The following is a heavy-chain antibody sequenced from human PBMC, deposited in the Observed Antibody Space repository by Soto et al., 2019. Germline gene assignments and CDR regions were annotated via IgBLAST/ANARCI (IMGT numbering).Heavy chain of an antibody. CDR2: IYYSGST. CDR3: ARDKIVVVPAAMPGWFDP. J-gene: IGHJ5*02. D-gene: IGHD2-2*01. Sequence: QVQLQESGPGLVKPSQTLSITCTVSGGSISSGGYYWSWIRQHPGKGLEWIGCIYYSGSTYYNPSLKSRVTISVDTSKNQFSLKLSSVTASDTAVYYCARDKIVVVPAAMPGWFDPWGQGTLVTVSS. CDR1: GGSISSGGYY. V-gene: IGHV4-31*03.